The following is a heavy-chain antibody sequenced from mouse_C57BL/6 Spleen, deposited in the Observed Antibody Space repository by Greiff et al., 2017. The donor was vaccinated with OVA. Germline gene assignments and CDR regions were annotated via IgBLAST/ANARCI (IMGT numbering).Heavy chain of an antibody. CDR1: GYSITSGYD. Sequence: EVQVVESGPGMVKPSQSLSLTCTVTGYSITSGYDWHWIRHFPGNKLEWMGYISYSGSTNYNPSLKSRISITHDTSKNHFFLKLNSVTTEDTATYYCARTYYYGSFDYWGQGTTLTVSS. D-gene: IGHD1-1*01. V-gene: IGHV3-1*01. CDR2: ISYSGST. J-gene: IGHJ2*01. CDR3: ARTYYYGSFDY.